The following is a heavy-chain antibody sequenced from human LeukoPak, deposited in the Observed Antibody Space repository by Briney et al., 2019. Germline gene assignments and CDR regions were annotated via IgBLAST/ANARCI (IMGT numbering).Heavy chain of an antibody. CDR1: GFTFSSYG. V-gene: IGHV3-30*18. CDR2: ITYDGSNK. CDR3: AKVVDYYDSSGYYWSAFDI. D-gene: IGHD3-22*01. J-gene: IGHJ3*02. Sequence: AGSLRLSCAASGFTFSSYGMHWVRQAPGKGLEWVAVITYDGSNKYYADSVKGRFTISRDNSKNALYLQMNSLRVEDTAVYYCAKVVDYYDSSGYYWSAFDIWGQGTKVTVSS.